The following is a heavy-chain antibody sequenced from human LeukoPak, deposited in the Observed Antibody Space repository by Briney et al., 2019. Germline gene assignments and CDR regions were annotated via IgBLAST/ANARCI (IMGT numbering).Heavy chain of an antibody. CDR1: GFTFGNFA. CDR3: AKASSSYGNDAFDI. V-gene: IGHV3-23*01. CDR2: VKGGGAGA. D-gene: IGHD5-18*01. J-gene: IGHJ3*02. Sequence: GGSLRLSCAASGFTFGNFAMSWVRHVPEKGLEWVSTVKGGGAGAHYADSVKGRFTISRDNSRNTLYMEMNSLRGEDTAVYFCAKASSSYGNDAFDIWGQGTKVTVSS.